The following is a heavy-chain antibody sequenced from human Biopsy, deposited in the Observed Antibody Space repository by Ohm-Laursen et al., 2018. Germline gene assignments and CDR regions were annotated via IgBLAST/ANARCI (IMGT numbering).Heavy chain of an antibody. V-gene: IGHV3-23*01. D-gene: IGHD3-22*01. CDR1: GFNFDTYA. J-gene: IGHJ4*02. CDR3: AKDWTSQYYYDTMDDY. Sequence: SLRLSCAASGFNFDTYAMSWVRQAPGRGLECVSIISPSSAYTYYGDSVKGRFTISRDNFRNILYLQMNSLRAEDTAIYYCAKDWTSQYYYDTMDDYWGQGTLVTVSS. CDR2: ISPSSAYT.